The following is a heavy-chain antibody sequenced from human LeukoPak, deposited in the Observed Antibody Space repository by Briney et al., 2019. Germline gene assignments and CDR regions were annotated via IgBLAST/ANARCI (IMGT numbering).Heavy chain of an antibody. CDR2: VSTSGSST. V-gene: IGHV3-23*01. Sequence: GGSLRLSCAASGFTFSNYAMTWVRQAPGKGLEWVSVVSTSGSSTYYGGSVQGRFTISRDNSENTLYLQMNSLRAEDTAVYYCAKNIAGVNGGSDTWGQGTLVTVSS. J-gene: IGHJ5*02. CDR1: GFTFSNYA. D-gene: IGHD1-26*01. CDR3: AKNIAGVNGGSDT.